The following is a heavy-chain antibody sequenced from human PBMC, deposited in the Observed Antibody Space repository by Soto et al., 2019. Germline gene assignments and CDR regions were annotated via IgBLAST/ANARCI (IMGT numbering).Heavy chain of an antibody. V-gene: IGHV4-59*01. D-gene: IGHD2-21*01. CDR2: IYASGSP. J-gene: IGHJ4*02. CDR1: GGSISVYY. Sequence: SETLSLTCTISGGSISVYYWSWVRQPPGHELEWIGYIYASGSPYYNPSLRSRVTISAATSKNQISLKLTSPTAADTAVYYCARGVRSSPPRYWGRGTLVTV. CDR3: ARGVRSSPPRY.